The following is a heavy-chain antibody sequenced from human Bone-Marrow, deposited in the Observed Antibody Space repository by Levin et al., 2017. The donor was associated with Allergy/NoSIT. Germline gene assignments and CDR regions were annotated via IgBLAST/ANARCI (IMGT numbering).Heavy chain of an antibody. CDR1: GYSFSYYW. CDR3: ARQDGSGSYYFDL. Sequence: KVSCEGSGYSFSYYWIGWVRQMPGKGLEWMGIIYPGDSDTRYSPSFQGQVTISVDKSISTAYLQWSSLKASDTAMYYCARQDGSGSYYFDLWGRGTLVTVSS. V-gene: IGHV5-51*01. J-gene: IGHJ2*01. D-gene: IGHD3-10*01. CDR2: IYPGDSDT.